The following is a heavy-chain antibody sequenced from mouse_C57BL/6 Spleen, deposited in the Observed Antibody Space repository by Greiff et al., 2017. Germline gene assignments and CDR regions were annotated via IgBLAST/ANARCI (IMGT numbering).Heavy chain of an antibody. D-gene: IGHD4-1*01. Sequence: DVHLVESGGGLVKPGGSLKLSCAASGFTFSDYGMHWVRQAPEKGLEWVAYISSGSSTIYYADTVKGRFTISRDNAKNTLFLQMTSLRSEDTAMYYCARNWDYWYFDVWGTGTTVTVSS. CDR3: ARNWDYWYFDV. CDR1: GFTFSDYG. V-gene: IGHV5-17*01. J-gene: IGHJ1*03. CDR2: ISSGSSTI.